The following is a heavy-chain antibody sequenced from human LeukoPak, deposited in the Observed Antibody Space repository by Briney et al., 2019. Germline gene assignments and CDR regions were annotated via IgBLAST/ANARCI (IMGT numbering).Heavy chain of an antibody. CDR1: GFTFSNYS. D-gene: IGHD5-18*01. J-gene: IGHJ6*03. CDR2: ISPSSHYI. V-gene: IGHV3-21*04. Sequence: GGSLRLSCAGSGFTFSNYSINWVRQAPGKGLEWVSSISPSSHYIYSADSVRGRFTISRDNARNSLYLQMNSLRDEDTAVYYCARDRHTAMGYYYYYMDVWGTGTTVTVSS. CDR3: ARDRHTAMGYYYYYMDV.